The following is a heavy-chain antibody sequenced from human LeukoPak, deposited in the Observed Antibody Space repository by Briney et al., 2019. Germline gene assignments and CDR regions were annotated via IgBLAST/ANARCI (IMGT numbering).Heavy chain of an antibody. CDR3: ARGDRTTIFGVVIKLGYMDV. J-gene: IGHJ6*03. CDR1: GGSFSGYY. D-gene: IGHD3-3*01. CDR2: INHSGST. V-gene: IGHV4-34*01. Sequence: SETLSLTCAVYGGSFSGYYWSWIRQPPGKGLEWIEEINHSGSTNYNPSLKSRVTISVDTSKIQFSLKLSSVTAADTAVYYCARGDRTTIFGVVIKLGYMDVWGKGTTVTVSS.